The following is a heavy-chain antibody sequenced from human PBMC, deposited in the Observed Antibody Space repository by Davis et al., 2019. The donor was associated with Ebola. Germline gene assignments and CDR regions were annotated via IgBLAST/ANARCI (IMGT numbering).Heavy chain of an antibody. CDR3: AKGGGYCTGGVCYTLDY. Sequence: GESLKISCAASGFMFSSCGMNWVRQAPGKGLEWVSGIGVSGGTTYADSVKGRFTISRDNSKNTLYLQMNSLRAEDTAVYYCAKGGGYCTGGVCYTLDYWGQGTLVTVSS. CDR1: GFMFSSCG. D-gene: IGHD2-8*02. V-gene: IGHV3-23*01. CDR2: IGVSGGTT. J-gene: IGHJ4*02.